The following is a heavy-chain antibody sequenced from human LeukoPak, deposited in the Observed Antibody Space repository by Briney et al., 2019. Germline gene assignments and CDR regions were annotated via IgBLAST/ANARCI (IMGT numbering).Heavy chain of an antibody. Sequence: SETLSLTCTVSGGSISSSNYYWGWIRQPPGKGLEWIGTIYHSGSTYYNPSLKSRVTISVDTSKNQFSLKLSSVTAADTAVYYCARDWRNYDFWSGYYTFDYWGRGTLVTVSS. CDR1: GGSISSSNYY. D-gene: IGHD3-3*01. V-gene: IGHV4-39*07. J-gene: IGHJ4*02. CDR3: ARDWRNYDFWSGYYTFDY. CDR2: IYHSGST.